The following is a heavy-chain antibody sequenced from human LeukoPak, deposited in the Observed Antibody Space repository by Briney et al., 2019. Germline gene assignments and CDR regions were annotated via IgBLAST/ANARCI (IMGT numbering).Heavy chain of an antibody. CDR3: GGGPGY. D-gene: IGHD2-15*01. V-gene: IGHV3-7*01. CDR2: INRDGSDE. CDR1: GFIFSSHW. J-gene: IGHJ4*02. Sequence: PGGSLRLSCGASGFIFSSHWMRWVRQAPGKGLEWVADINRDGSDEYYVDSVRGRFTISRDNAKNSVYLQMNSPRPDDTAVYYCGGGPGYWGQGTLVSVSS.